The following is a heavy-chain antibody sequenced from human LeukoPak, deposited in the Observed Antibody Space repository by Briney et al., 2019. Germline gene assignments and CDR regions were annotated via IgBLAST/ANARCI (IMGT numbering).Heavy chain of an antibody. CDR1: GYTFTAYG. Sequence: ASVKVSCKASGYTFTAYGISWVRQAPGQGLEWMGWISANNGNTNYAQKVQGTVTMTRDTSTSTAYMELRSLRYDETAVYYCSRDDGPFGGVRFDHWGQGTLVTVSS. CDR2: ISANNGNT. D-gene: IGHD3-16*01. J-gene: IGHJ4*02. CDR3: SRDDGPFGGVRFDH. V-gene: IGHV1-18*01.